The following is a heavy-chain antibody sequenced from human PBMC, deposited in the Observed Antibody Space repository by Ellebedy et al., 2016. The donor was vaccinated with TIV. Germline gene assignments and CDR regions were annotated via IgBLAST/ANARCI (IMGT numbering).Heavy chain of an antibody. Sequence: AASVKVSCKAPGGTLSNFGISWVRQAPGQGLELIGVIIPLLGSVNSAQKFQGRVTLTADESTSTAYMELRSLTAADMAVYYCARMGVGAPYFDYWGQGTLVTVSS. CDR3: ARMGVGAPYFDY. CDR1: GGTLSNFG. CDR2: IIPLLGSV. J-gene: IGHJ4*02. V-gene: IGHV1-69*13. D-gene: IGHD1-26*01.